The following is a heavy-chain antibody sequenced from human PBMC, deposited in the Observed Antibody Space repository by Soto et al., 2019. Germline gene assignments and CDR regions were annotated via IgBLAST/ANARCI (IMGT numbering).Heavy chain of an antibody. J-gene: IGHJ3*02. CDR2: ISSSGSTI. D-gene: IGHD3-16*01. V-gene: IGHV3-48*03. Sequence: GGSLRLSCAASGFTFSSYEMNWVRQAPGKGLEWVSYISSSGSTIYYADSVKGRFTISRDNAKNSLYLQMNSLRAEDTAVYYCARDQSVAYPFDIWGQGTMVTVSS. CDR1: GFTFSSYE. CDR3: ARDQSVAYPFDI.